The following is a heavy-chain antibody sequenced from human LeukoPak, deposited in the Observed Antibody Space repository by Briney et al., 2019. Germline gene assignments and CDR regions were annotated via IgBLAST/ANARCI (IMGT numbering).Heavy chain of an antibody. CDR3: ARGAYYYDSSGYYGAFDI. Sequence: GGSLTLTCAASAFTFSSYGMNWVRQAPGKGLEWVSYISSSGSIIYYADSVKGRFSISRDSAKNSLYLQMNSLRAEDTAVYYCARGAYYYDSSGYYGAFDIWGQGTMVTVSS. V-gene: IGHV3-48*03. CDR1: AFTFSSYG. CDR2: ISSSGSII. D-gene: IGHD3-22*01. J-gene: IGHJ3*02.